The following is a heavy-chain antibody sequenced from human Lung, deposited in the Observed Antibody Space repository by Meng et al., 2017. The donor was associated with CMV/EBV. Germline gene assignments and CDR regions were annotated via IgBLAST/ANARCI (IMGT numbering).Heavy chain of an antibody. Sequence: SVKVSXKASGYTFTGYYIHWMRQAPGQGLEWMGWINPMNGDAKYAQKFQGRVTMTRDTSINTASVDVSNLRSDNTALYYCARGGWGRTYGPVDSWGQGTLVTVSS. CDR1: GYTFTGYY. CDR2: INPMNGDA. J-gene: IGHJ4*02. D-gene: IGHD3-10*01. V-gene: IGHV1-2*02. CDR3: ARGGWGRTYGPVDS.